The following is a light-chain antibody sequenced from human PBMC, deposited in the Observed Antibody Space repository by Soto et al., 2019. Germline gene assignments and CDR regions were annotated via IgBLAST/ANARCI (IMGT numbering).Light chain of an antibody. CDR3: SSYADTNNLV. CDR1: SSDIGGYNF. CDR2: EVN. V-gene: IGLV2-8*01. Sequence: QSVLTQPPSASGSPGQSVTISCTGTSSDIGGYNFVSWYQQHPGKAPKLMIDEVNKRPSGVPDRFSGSKSGNTAFLTVSGLQAEDEADYYCSSYADTNNLVFGGGTKLTVL. J-gene: IGLJ2*01.